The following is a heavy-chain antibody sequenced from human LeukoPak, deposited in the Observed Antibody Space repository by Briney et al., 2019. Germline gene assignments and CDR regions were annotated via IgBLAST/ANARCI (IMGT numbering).Heavy chain of an antibody. V-gene: IGHV3-53*01. J-gene: IGHJ4*02. CDR3: ARTTKEFNILTGYYFDY. CDR1: GFTFSSDW. Sequence: GGSLRLSCAVSGFTFSSDWMIWVRQAPGKGLEWVSVIYRGGSTYYADSVKGRFTISRDNSKNTLSLQMNSLRAVDTAVYYCARTTKEFNILTGYYFDYWGQGTLVTVSS. CDR2: IYRGGST. D-gene: IGHD3-9*01.